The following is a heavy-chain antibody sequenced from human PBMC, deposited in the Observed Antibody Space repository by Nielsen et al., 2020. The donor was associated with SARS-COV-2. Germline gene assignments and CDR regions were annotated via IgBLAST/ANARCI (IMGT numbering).Heavy chain of an antibody. CDR1: GYTFTGYY. CDR3: ARAPPPKYYYDSSGYYYIFGQPVF. Sequence: ASVKVSCKASGYTFTGYYMHWVRQAPGQGLEWMGRINPNSGGTNYAQKFQGRVTMTRDTSISTAYMELSRLRSDDTAVYYCARAPPPKYYYDSSGYYYIFGQPVFWGQGTLVTVSS. J-gene: IGHJ4*02. D-gene: IGHD3-22*01. CDR2: INPNSGGT. V-gene: IGHV1-2*06.